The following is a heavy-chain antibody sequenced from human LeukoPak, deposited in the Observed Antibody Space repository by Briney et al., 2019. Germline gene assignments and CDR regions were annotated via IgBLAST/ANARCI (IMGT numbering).Heavy chain of an antibody. J-gene: IGHJ4*02. D-gene: IGHD3-10*01. CDR1: GYGFTSYW. CDR3: ARQRLHYGSGSYYHFDY. V-gene: IGHV5-51*01. CDR2: IYPGDSDT. Sequence: ESLQISCKGSGYGFTSYWIGWVRPMPGKGLEWMGIIYPGDSDTRYSPSFQGQVTISADKSISTAYLQWSSPKASDTAMYYCARQRLHYGSGSYYHFDYWGQGTLVTVSS.